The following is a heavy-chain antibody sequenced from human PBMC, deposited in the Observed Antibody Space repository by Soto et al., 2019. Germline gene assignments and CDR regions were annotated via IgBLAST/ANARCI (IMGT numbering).Heavy chain of an antibody. CDR3: AKSSNVVATEGLNY. CDR2: ISYDGSNK. D-gene: IGHD5-12*01. Sequence: AGGSLRLSCAASGFTFSSYGMHWVRQAPGKGLEWVAVISYDGSNKYYADSVKGRFTISRDNSKNTLYLQMNSLRAEDTAVYYCAKSSNVVATEGLNYWGQGTLVTVSS. V-gene: IGHV3-30*18. J-gene: IGHJ4*02. CDR1: GFTFSSYG.